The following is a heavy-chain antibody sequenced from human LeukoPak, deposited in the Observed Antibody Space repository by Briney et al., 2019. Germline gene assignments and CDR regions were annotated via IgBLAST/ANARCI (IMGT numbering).Heavy chain of an antibody. J-gene: IGHJ4*02. CDR3: ARMSIAVTGIDF. D-gene: IGHD6-19*01. V-gene: IGHV4-34*01. CDR1: GGSFSGYY. Sequence: SETLPLTCAVYGGSFSGYYWSWIRQPPGEGLEWIGEINHSGITNYNPSLKSRVTISVDTSKNQFSLKLSSVTAADTAVYYCARMSIAVTGIDFWGQGTLVTVSS. CDR2: INHSGIT.